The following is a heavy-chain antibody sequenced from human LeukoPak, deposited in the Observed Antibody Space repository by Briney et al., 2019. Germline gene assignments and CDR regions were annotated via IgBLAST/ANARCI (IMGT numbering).Heavy chain of an antibody. CDR1: GGSIRGYY. D-gene: IGHD3-16*01. V-gene: IGHV4-59*08. Sequence: SETLSLTCTVSGGSIRGYYWSWVRQPPGKGLEWIAYIYYSGSTNYNPSLKSRVTISLDTSKNQFSLKLSSVTAADTAVYYCAVGATHYYMGVWGKGTTDTVSS. CDR3: AVGATHYYMGV. J-gene: IGHJ6*03. CDR2: IYYSGST.